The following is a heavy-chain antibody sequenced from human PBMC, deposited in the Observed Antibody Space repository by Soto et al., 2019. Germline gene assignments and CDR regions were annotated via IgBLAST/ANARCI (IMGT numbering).Heavy chain of an antibody. V-gene: IGHV3-23*01. CDR2: ISGSGGST. D-gene: IGHD1-26*01. J-gene: IGHJ3*02. CDR1: GFTFSSYA. CDR3: AKDKAHEEWELLGDAFDI. Sequence: PGGSLRLSCAASGFTFSSYAMSWVRQAPGKGLEWVSAISGSGGSTYYADSVKGRFTISRDNSKNTLYLQMNSLRAEDTAVYYCAKDKAHEEWELLGDAFDIWGQGTMVTVSS.